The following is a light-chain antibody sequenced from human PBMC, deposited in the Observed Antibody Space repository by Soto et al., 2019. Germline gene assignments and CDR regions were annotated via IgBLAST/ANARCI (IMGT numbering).Light chain of an antibody. J-gene: IGLJ1*01. Sequence: QSALTQPASVSGSPGQSITISCTGTSSDVGGYNHVSWYQQHPGKAPKLMIYEVRNRPSGVSNRFSGSKSGNTASLTISGLQAEDEADYYCSSYTSSRTYVFGTGTKLTVL. CDR1: SSDVGGYNH. CDR2: EVR. V-gene: IGLV2-14*01. CDR3: SSYTSSRTYV.